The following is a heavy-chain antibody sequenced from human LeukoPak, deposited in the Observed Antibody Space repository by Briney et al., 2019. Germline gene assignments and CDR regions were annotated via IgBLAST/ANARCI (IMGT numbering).Heavy chain of an antibody. V-gene: IGHV1-69*05. J-gene: IGHJ1*01. CDR3: ARGRWELPTQEGYFQH. CDR1: GGTFSSYA. Sequence: GASVKVSCKASGGTFSSYAISWVRQAPGQGLEWMGRIIPIFGTANYAQKFQGRVTITTDESTSTAYMELSSLRSEDTAVYYCARGRWELPTQEGYFQHWGQGTLVTVSS. CDR2: IIPIFGTA. D-gene: IGHD1-26*01.